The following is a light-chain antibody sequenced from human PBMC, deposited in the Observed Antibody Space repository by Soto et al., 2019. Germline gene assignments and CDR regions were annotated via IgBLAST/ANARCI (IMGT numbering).Light chain of an antibody. CDR2: EVS. CDR3: SSYTSSSTLYV. Sequence: QSVLTQPASVSGYPGQSITISCTGTSSDVGGYNYVSWYQQHPGKAPKLMLYEVSNRPSGVSNRFSGSMSGNTASLTISGLQAEDEADYYCSSYTSSSTLYVFGTGTKVTVL. J-gene: IGLJ1*01. CDR1: SSDVGGYNY. V-gene: IGLV2-14*01.